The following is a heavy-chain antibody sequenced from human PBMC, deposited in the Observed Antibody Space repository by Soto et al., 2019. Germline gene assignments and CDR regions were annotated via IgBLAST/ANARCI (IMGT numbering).Heavy chain of an antibody. Sequence: QITLKESGPTLVKPTQTLTLTCTFSGFSLSTSGVGVGWIRQPPGKALEWLALIYWNDDKRYSPSLKSRLTTAKDTSKTQVVLTMTNMDPVDTATYYRAPMFCSGYWKGEYYFDYWGQGTLVTVSS. CDR2: IYWNDDK. D-gene: IGHD3-3*01. CDR1: GFSLSTSGVG. V-gene: IGHV2-5*01. CDR3: APMFCSGYWKGEYYFDY. J-gene: IGHJ4*02.